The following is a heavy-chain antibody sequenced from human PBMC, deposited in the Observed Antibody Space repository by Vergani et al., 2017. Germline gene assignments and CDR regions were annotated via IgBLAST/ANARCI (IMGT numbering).Heavy chain of an antibody. V-gene: IGHV3-23*01. CDR3: AKDRKEETGAGRYYDFWSGYSREPVFDY. J-gene: IGHJ4*02. Sequence: EVQLLESGGGLMQPGGSLRLSCAASGFTFSTYDMTWVRQAPGKGLEWVSAISGSGGRAYYADSVKGRFTISRDKYKNTLYLQMNSLRAEDTAVYYCAKDRKEETGAGRYYDFWSGYSREPVFDYWGQGTLVTVSS. D-gene: IGHD3-3*01. CDR1: GFTFSTYD. CDR2: ISGSGGRA.